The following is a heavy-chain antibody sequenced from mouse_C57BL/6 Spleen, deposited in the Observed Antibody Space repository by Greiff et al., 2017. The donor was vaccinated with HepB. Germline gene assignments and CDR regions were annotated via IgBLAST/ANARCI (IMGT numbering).Heavy chain of an antibody. Sequence: EVQRVESGGGLVKPGGSLKLSCAASGFTFSSYAMSWVRQTPEKRLEWVATISDGGSYTYYPDNVKGRFTISRDNAKNNLYLQMSHLKSEDTAMYYCAREGDDYGGNAMDYWGQGTSVTVSS. J-gene: IGHJ4*01. V-gene: IGHV5-4*01. CDR2: ISDGGSYT. CDR3: AREGDDYGGNAMDY. CDR1: GFTFSSYA. D-gene: IGHD2-4*01.